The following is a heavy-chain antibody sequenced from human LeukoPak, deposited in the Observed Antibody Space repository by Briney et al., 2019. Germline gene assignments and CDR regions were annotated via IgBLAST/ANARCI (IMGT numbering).Heavy chain of an antibody. CDR3: ARNNGMDV. Sequence: GGSLRLSCVASGFPFSSYWMTWVRQVPGRGPEWVANVNRDGSETYYLDSVKGRFTISKDNAKNSLYLQMNSLRAEDTALYHCARNNGMDVWGQGTTVIVSS. J-gene: IGHJ6*02. CDR1: GFPFSSYW. V-gene: IGHV3-7*03. CDR2: VNRDGSET.